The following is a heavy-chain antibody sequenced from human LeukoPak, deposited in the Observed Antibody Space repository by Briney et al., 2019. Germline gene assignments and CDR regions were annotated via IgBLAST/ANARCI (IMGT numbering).Heavy chain of an antibody. CDR2: IKQDGSEK. V-gene: IGHV3-7*01. Sequence: PGGSLRLSCAASGSTFSSYWMSWVRQAPGKGLEWVANIKQDGSEKYYVDSVKGRFTISRDNAKNSLYLQMNSLRAEDTAVYYCARSNDHYDFWSGYYIFDYWGQGTLVTVSS. J-gene: IGHJ4*02. D-gene: IGHD3-3*01. CDR1: GSTFSSYW. CDR3: ARSNDHYDFWSGYYIFDY.